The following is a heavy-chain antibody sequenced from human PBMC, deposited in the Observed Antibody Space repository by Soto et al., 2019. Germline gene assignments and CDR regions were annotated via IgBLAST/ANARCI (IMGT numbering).Heavy chain of an antibody. J-gene: IGHJ6*02. CDR1: GYSFTSYW. Sequence: GESLKISCKGSGYSFTSYWIGCVRQMPGKGLEWMGIIYPGDSDTRYSPSFQGQVTISADKAISTAYLQWSSLKASDTAMYYWARNTVIAVAGTNYYYGMDVLGQGTTVTVSS. CDR2: IYPGDSDT. V-gene: IGHV5-51*01. D-gene: IGHD6-19*01. CDR3: ARNTVIAVAGTNYYYGMDV.